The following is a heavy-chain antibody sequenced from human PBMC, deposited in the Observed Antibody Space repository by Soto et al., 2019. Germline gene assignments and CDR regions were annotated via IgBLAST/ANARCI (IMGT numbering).Heavy chain of an antibody. Sequence: SLRLSCAASGFTFSRYAMSWVRQVPGKGLEWVSAISGSGGGTYYADSVKGRFTISRDNSKNTLYLQMNSLRAEDTALYYCAKDKDCSGGTCYYDYWGQGTLVTVSS. J-gene: IGHJ4*02. CDR2: ISGSGGGT. CDR3: AKDKDCSGGTCYYDY. CDR1: GFTFSRYA. D-gene: IGHD2-15*01. V-gene: IGHV3-23*01.